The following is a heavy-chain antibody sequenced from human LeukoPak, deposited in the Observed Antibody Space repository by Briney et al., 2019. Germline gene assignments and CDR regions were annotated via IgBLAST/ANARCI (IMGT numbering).Heavy chain of an antibody. CDR2: IKSKTDGGTT. V-gene: IGHV3-15*07. CDR3: TTYYYDSSGYSTVDY. Sequence: GGSLRLSCAASGFTFSNAWMNWVRQAPGKGLEWVGRIKSKTDGGTTDYAAPVKGRFTISRDDSKNTLYLQMNSLKTEDTAVYYCTTYYYDSSGYSTVDYWGQGTLDTVSS. J-gene: IGHJ4*02. D-gene: IGHD3-22*01. CDR1: GFTFSNAW.